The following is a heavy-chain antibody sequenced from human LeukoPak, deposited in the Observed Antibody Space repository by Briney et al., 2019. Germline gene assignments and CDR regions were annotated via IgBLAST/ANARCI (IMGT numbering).Heavy chain of an antibody. J-gene: IGHJ4*02. CDR3: ARLTVTKYDY. D-gene: IGHD4-17*01. CDR1: GFMFSGSP. CDR2: IKQDGSEK. V-gene: IGHV3-7*02. Sequence: GGSLKLSCAASGFMFSGSPMHWVRQAPGKGLEWVASIKQDGSEKYHVDSVKGRFTISRDNAKNSLYLQMNSLRAEDTAVYSCARLTVTKYDYWGQGTLVTVSS.